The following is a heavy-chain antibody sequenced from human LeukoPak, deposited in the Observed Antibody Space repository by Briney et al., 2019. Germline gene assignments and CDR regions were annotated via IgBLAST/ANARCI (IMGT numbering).Heavy chain of an antibody. J-gene: IGHJ3*02. Sequence: GESLKISCKGSGYSFTSYWIGWVRPMPGKGLEWMGIIYPCDSDTRYSPSFQGQVTISADKSISTAYLQWSSLKASDTAMYYCASASITIFGVGHDAFDIWGQGTMVTVSS. D-gene: IGHD3-3*01. CDR1: GYSFTSYW. V-gene: IGHV5-51*01. CDR2: IYPCDSDT. CDR3: ASASITIFGVGHDAFDI.